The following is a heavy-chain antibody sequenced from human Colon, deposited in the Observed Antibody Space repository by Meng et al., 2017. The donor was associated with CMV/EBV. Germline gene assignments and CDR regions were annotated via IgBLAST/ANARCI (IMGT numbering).Heavy chain of an antibody. CDR1: GFTFSSYA. Sequence: GESLKISCAASGFTFSSYAMSWVRQAPGKGLEWVSAISGSGGSTYYADSVKGRFTISRDNSKNTLYLQMNSLRAEDTAVYYCANLSSPPAFDIWGQGTMVTVSS. V-gene: IGHV3-23*01. CDR3: ANLSSPPAFDI. J-gene: IGHJ3*02. CDR2: ISGSGGST.